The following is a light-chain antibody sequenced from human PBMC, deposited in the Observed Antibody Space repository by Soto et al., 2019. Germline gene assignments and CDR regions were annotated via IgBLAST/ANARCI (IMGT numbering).Light chain of an antibody. CDR3: SSHRNSPTRVV. V-gene: IGLV2-14*01. J-gene: IGLJ2*01. Sequence: QSGLTQPASVSGSPGQSITISCSGTSNDVGSYNYVSWYQHHPGKAPKLVIYEASHRPSGISARFSGSKSGNTASLVISGLRPEDEADYYCSSHRNSPTRVVFGGGTKLTVL. CDR1: SNDVGSYNY. CDR2: EAS.